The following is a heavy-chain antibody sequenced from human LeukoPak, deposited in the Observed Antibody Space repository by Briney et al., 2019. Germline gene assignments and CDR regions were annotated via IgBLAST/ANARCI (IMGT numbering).Heavy chain of an antibody. J-gene: IGHJ6*02. D-gene: IGHD5-18*01. CDR2: TYYRSNWFN. V-gene: IGHV6-1*01. CDR1: GDSVFSNSVA. CDR3: AREVPLGWTAMPYYYYYYGMDV. Sequence: SQTLSLTCAISGDSVFSNSVAWNWIRQSPSRGLEWLGRTYYRSNWFNDYAVSMKGRVIINPVTSKNQFSLKLSSVTAADTAVYYCAREVPLGWTAMPYYYYYYGMDVWGQGTTVTVSS.